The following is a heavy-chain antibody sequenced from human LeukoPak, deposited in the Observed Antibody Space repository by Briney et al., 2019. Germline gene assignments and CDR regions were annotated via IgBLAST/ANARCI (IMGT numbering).Heavy chain of an antibody. Sequence: GGSLRLSCAASGFTFSSYAMSWVRQAPGKGLEWVSAISGSGGSTYYADSVKGWFTISRDNSKNTLYLQMNSLRAEDTAVYYCAKPSAADDFWSGYAYWYFDLWGRGTLVTVSS. D-gene: IGHD3-3*01. CDR3: AKPSAADDFWSGYAYWYFDL. J-gene: IGHJ2*01. V-gene: IGHV3-23*01. CDR1: GFTFSSYA. CDR2: ISGSGGST.